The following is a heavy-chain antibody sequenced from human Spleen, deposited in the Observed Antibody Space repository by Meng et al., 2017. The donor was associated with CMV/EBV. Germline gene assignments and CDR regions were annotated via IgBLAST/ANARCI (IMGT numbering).Heavy chain of an antibody. CDR3: ASPSTSRFYFDY. V-gene: IGHV4-39*01. CDR1: GGSISGSYYY. D-gene: IGHD2-2*01. CDR2: IYSSGST. Sequence: SETLSLTCTVFGGSISGSYYYWGWIRQPPGKGLEWIATIYSSGSTYQNPSLKSRLTVSVDTSKNQFSLNLRSVTAADTAVYYCASPSTSRFYFDYWGQGALVTVSS. J-gene: IGHJ4*02.